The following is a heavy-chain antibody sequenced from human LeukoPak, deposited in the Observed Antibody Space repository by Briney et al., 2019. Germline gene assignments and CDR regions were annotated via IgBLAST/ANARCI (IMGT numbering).Heavy chain of an antibody. J-gene: IGHJ4*02. D-gene: IGHD5-12*01. Sequence: PSETLSLTCTVSGGSISSYYWSWIRQPPGKGLEWIGSIYYSGSTNYNPSLKSRVTISVDTSKNQFSLKLSSVTAADTAVYYCARLVVDIVAKTSFDYWGQGTLVTVSS. CDR1: GGSISSYY. V-gene: IGHV4-59*12. CDR3: ARLVVDIVAKTSFDY. CDR2: IYYSGST.